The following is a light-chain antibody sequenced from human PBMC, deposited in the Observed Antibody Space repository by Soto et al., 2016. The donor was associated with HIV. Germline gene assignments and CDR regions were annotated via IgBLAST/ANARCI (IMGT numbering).Light chain of an antibody. CDR3: QQYNSYSYT. CDR2: KAS. J-gene: IGKJ2*01. Sequence: DIQMTQSPSTLSASVGDRVTITCRASQSISNWLAWYQQKPGKAPKLLIYKASSLETGVPSRFSGGGSGTDFTLTISSLQPDDFATYYCQQYNSYSYTFGQGTKLEIK. CDR1: QSISNW. V-gene: IGKV1-5*03.